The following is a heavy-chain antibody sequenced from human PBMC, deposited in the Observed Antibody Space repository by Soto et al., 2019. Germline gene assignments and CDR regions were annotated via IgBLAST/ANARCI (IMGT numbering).Heavy chain of an antibody. CDR3: ANHLQFYSYYYYCMAL. V-gene: IGHV3-30*18. CDR2: ISYDGRKQ. D-gene: IGHD2-15*01. Sequence: QVQLVESGGGVVQPGMSLRLSCAASGFTFSSYGMHWVRQAPGKGLEWVAVISYDGRKQHYADSVKGRFTISRDNSQHXLHPQMYSLTGEDTAVYYCANHLQFYSYYYYCMALCGQGTTVTFSS. J-gene: IGHJ6*02. CDR1: GFTFSSYG.